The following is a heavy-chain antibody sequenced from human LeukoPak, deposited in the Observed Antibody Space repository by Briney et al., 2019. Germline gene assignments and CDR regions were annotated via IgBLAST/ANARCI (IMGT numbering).Heavy chain of an antibody. Sequence: GGSLRLSCAASGFTFSSYEMNWVRQAPGKGLEWVSYISPSGSTIHYADSVKGRFTISRDNAKSSLCLQMNSLSAEDTALYFCARDTRYGTSDYWGQGTLVTVSS. V-gene: IGHV3-48*03. CDR3: ARDTRYGTSDY. CDR2: ISPSGSTI. D-gene: IGHD4-17*01. CDR1: GFTFSSYE. J-gene: IGHJ4*02.